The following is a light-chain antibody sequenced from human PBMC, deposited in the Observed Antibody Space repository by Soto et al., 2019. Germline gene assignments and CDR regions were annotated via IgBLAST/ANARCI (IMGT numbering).Light chain of an antibody. V-gene: IGLV1-40*01. CDR3: QAYDYSLTAFV. Sequence: QSVLTQPPSVSGAPGQRVTISCTGNNSNLGAGYDVHWYQQLPGAAPKLVIFGNRNRPSGVPERFSGSKSGTSASLAIPGVQAGEEADYYCQAYDYSLTAFVFGGGTKLTVL. J-gene: IGLJ3*02. CDR1: NSNLGAGYD. CDR2: GNR.